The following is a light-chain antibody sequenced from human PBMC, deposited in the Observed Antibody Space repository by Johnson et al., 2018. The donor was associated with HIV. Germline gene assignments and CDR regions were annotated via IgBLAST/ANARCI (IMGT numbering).Light chain of an antibody. CDR3: GTWDSSLSAGGV. CDR2: DSN. CDR1: SSNIENNY. J-gene: IGLJ1*01. V-gene: IGLV1-51*01. Sequence: QSVLTQPPSVSAAPGQKVTISCSGSSSNIENNYVSWYQQLPGTAPKLLIYDSNTRPSGIPDRFSGSKSGTSATLGITGLQTGDDADYYCGTWDSSLSAGGVFGTGTKVTVL.